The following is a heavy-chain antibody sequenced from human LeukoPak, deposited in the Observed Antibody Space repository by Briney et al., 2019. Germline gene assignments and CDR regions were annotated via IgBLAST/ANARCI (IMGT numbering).Heavy chain of an antibody. V-gene: IGHV3-48*03. J-gene: IGHJ6*02. Sequence: GGSLRLSCAASGFTFSSYEMNWVHQAPGKGLEWVSYISSSGSTIYYADSVKGRFTISRDNAKNSLYLQMNSLRAEDTAVYYCAREDTAMVNYYYYGMDVWGQGTTVTVSS. D-gene: IGHD5-18*01. CDR1: GFTFSSYE. CDR3: AREDTAMVNYYYYGMDV. CDR2: ISSSGSTI.